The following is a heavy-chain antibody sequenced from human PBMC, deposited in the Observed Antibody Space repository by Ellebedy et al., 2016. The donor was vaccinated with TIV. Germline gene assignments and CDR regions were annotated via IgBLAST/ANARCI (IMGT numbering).Heavy chain of an antibody. CDR3: ARVRGIRHYGSGSYISNGWFDP. CDR1: GGSISSYY. V-gene: IGHV4-59*01. D-gene: IGHD3-10*01. J-gene: IGHJ5*02. CDR2: IYYSGST. Sequence: GSLRLSXTVSGGSISSYYWSWIRQPPGKGLEWIGYIYYSGSTNYNPSLKSRVTISVDTSKNQFSLKLSSVTAADTAVYYCARVRGIRHYGSGSYISNGWFDPWGQGTLVTVSS.